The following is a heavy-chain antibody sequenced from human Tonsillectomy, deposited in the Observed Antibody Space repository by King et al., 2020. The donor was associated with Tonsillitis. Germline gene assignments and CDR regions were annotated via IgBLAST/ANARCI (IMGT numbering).Heavy chain of an antibody. CDR1: GYTSSSFI. D-gene: IGHD2-15*01. J-gene: IGHJ4*02. CDR2: FSPSVVGT. CDR3: ARGADVDASFDY. Sequence: VQLVESGAEVKKPGASVKVSCKAPGYTSSSFIMPWWGKAPGQGFEGMGIFSPSVVGTSDAQNFQGRVTMAIDTSTTTVYMELNSLRSEDTALYYCARGADVDASFDYWGQGTLVSVSS. V-gene: IGHV1-46*01.